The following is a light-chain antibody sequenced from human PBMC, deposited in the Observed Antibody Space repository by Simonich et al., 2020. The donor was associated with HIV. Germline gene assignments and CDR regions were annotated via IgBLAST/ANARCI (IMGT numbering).Light chain of an antibody. CDR1: SSDVGGYNY. CDR3: SSYAGSNNVV. J-gene: IGLJ2*01. CDR2: EVS. V-gene: IGLV2-8*01. Sequence: QSALTQPPSASGSPGQSVTISCTGTSSDVGGYNYVSWYQQHPGKAPKLMIYEVSKGPAGVPARFSGSKSGNTASLTVSGLQAEDEADYYCSSYAGSNNVVFGGGTKLTVL.